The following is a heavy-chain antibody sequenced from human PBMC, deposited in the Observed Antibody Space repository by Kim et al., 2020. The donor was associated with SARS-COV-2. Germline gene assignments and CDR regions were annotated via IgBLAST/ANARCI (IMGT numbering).Heavy chain of an antibody. CDR3: AFWFGRSLYLGPFDL. CDR1: GFTFSSHS. D-gene: IGHD3-10*01. J-gene: IGHJ4*02. V-gene: IGHV3-48*02. CDR2: ISSDTTNI. Sequence: GGSLRLSCAASGFTFSSHSMNWVRQAPGKGLEWVSHISSDTTNIYYADSVKGRFTISRDNAKNSLYLQMNTLRDEDTALYYCAFWFGRSLYLGPFDLWGQGTLGTVSS.